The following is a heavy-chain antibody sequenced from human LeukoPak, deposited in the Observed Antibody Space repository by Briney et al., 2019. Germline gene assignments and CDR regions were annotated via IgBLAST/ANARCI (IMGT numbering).Heavy chain of an antibody. V-gene: IGHV1-2*02. J-gene: IGHJ6*03. CDR3: ARTAFQFGQYFYYMNV. CDR2: INPNSGDT. D-gene: IGHD3-3*02. Sequence: ASVKVSCKASEYTFTSYAIHWVRQAPGRGLEWMGWINPNSGDTNYAQKFQGRVTVTRDTSISTAYMELSGLTSDDTAVYYCARTAFQFGQYFYYMNVWGTGTTVTVSS. CDR1: EYTFTSYA.